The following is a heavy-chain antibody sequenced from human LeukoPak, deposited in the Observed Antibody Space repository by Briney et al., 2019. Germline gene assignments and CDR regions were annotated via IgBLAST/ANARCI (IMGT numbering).Heavy chain of an antibody. CDR3: ARDQGEYYFDY. CDR2: ISDDGSNK. D-gene: IGHD3-10*01. V-gene: IGHV3-30-3*01. CDR1: AFTFSNFT. Sequence: GGSLRLSCAASAFTFSNFTMHWVRQAPGKGLEWVAVISDDGSNKYYAASVKGRFTISRDNSKSTLYLQMNSLRAEDTAVYYCARDQGEYYFDYWGQGTLVTVSS. J-gene: IGHJ4*02.